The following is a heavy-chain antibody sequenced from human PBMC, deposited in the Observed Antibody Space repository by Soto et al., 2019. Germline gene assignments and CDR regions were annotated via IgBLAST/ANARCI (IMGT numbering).Heavy chain of an antibody. CDR2: INHSGST. J-gene: IGHJ4*02. V-gene: IGHV4-34*01. CDR1: GGSFSGYY. Sequence: QVQLQQWGAGLLKPSETLSLTCAVYGGSFSGYYWSWIRQPPGKGLEWIGEINHSGSTNYNPSLKSRVTISVDTSKNQFSLKLSSVTAADTAVYYCARGPALKRYFDYWGQGTLVTVSS. D-gene: IGHD2-2*01. CDR3: ARGPALKRYFDY.